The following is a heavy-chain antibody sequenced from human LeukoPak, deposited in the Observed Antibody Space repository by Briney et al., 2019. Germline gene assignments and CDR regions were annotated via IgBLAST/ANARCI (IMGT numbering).Heavy chain of an antibody. CDR3: ASEAADSSVCDF. CDR1: GYTFTAHY. V-gene: IGHV1-2*02. D-gene: IGHD2-8*01. Sequence: GASVKVSCKASGYTFTAHYIHWMRQAPGRGLQWVGWINPNTGGTEFAQNVQGRVTMTRDTSINTVYMELNRLTSDDTAVYYCASEAADSSVCDFWGQGSLVTVSS. J-gene: IGHJ4*02. CDR2: INPNTGGT.